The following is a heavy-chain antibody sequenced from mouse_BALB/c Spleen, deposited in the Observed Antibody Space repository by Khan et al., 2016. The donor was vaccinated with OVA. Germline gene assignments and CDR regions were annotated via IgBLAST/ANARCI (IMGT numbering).Heavy chain of an antibody. Sequence: EVELVESGGDLVKPGGSLKLSCAASGFTFSSYSMSWVRQTPDKRLEWVASISSGGDYTYYPDSVKGRFTISRDNAKNTLYLQMSDLKSEDTAMYYCDDHLTGWVAYWGQGTLVTVSA. CDR3: DDHLTGWVAY. D-gene: IGHD4-1*01. CDR1: GFTFSSYS. CDR2: ISSGGDYT. V-gene: IGHV5-6*01. J-gene: IGHJ3*01.